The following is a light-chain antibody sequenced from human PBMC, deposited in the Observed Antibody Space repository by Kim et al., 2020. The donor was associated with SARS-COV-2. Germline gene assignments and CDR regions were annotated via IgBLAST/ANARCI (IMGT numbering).Light chain of an antibody. CDR3: QQASSFPLI. V-gene: IGKV1-12*01. CDR2: AAS. J-gene: IGKJ4*01. CDR1: QSINSW. Sequence: DIQMTQSPSSVSASVGDRVTITCRASQSINSWLAWYQQKPGKAPNLLIYAASSLQSGVPSRFSGSGSGTDFTLTISSLQPEDFATYYCQQASSFPLIFGGGTKVDIK.